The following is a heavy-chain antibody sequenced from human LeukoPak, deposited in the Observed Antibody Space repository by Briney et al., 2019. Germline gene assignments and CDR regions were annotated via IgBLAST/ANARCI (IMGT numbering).Heavy chain of an antibody. CDR1: GFTFSSYG. Sequence: GGSLRLSCAASGFTFSSYGMHWVRQAPGKGLEWVAVISYDGSNKYYADSVKGRFTISRDNSKNTLYLQMNSLRAEDTAVYYCAKDLTLYSSSSGMDVWGQGATVTVSS. V-gene: IGHV3-30*18. CDR2: ISYDGSNK. D-gene: IGHD6-13*01. CDR3: AKDLTLYSSSSGMDV. J-gene: IGHJ6*02.